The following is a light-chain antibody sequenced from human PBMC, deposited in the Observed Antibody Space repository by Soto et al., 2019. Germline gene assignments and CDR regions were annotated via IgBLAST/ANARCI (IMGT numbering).Light chain of an antibody. CDR1: TSNIGSNF. Sequence: QSVLTQPPSVSAAPGQRVTISCSGTTSNIGSNFVSWYQQLPGAAPKFLIFGSNRRPSGTPDRFSAFKSGTSAALDISGLQTGDEAHYYCAAWDGGLNAVVFGGGTKLTVL. J-gene: IGLJ3*02. CDR2: GSN. V-gene: IGLV1-51*01. CDR3: AAWDGGLNAVV.